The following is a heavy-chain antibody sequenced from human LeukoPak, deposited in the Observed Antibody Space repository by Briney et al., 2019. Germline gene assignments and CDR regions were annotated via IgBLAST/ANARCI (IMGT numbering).Heavy chain of an antibody. CDR3: ARHRFSSGWFALLNYFDP. V-gene: IGHV4-39*01. Sequence: PSETLSLTCNVSGDSISSSYYYWGWIRQPPGKGLEWIGSIYYSGSTHYNPSLKSRVTISVDTSKNQLSLKVSSVTAADTAVYYCARHRFSSGWFALLNYFDPWGQGTLVTVSS. D-gene: IGHD6-19*01. J-gene: IGHJ5*02. CDR2: IYYSGST. CDR1: GDSISSSYYY.